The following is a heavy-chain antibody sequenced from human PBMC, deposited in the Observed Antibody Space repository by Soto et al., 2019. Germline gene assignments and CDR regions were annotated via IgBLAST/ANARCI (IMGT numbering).Heavy chain of an antibody. D-gene: IGHD1-1*01. CDR1: GYTFTSYD. V-gene: IGHV1-8*01. CDR2: MNPNSGNT. CDR3: ARRRTSYRTTHFDP. Sequence: QVQLVQSGAEVKKPGASVKVSCKASGYTFTSYDINWVRQATGQGLEWMGWMNPNSGNTGYAQKFQGRGTMTRNTSISTAYMELSSLRSEDTAVYYCARRRTSYRTTHFDPWGQGTLVTVSS. J-gene: IGHJ5*02.